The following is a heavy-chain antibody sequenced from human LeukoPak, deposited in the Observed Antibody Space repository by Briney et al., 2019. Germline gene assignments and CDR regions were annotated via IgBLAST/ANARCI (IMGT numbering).Heavy chain of an antibody. CDR2: ISAYNGNT. CDR1: GYSFTDYN. Sequence: ASVKVSCKASGYSFTDYNINWVRQATGQGLEWMGWISAYNGNTNYAQKLQGRVTMTTDTSTSTAYMELRSLRSDDTAVYYCARYGSELEFDYWGQGTLVTVSS. J-gene: IGHJ4*02. CDR3: ARYGSELEFDY. D-gene: IGHD3-10*01. V-gene: IGHV1-18*01.